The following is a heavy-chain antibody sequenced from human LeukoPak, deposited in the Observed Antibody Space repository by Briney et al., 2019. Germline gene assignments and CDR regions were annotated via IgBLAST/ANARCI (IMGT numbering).Heavy chain of an antibody. D-gene: IGHD5-24*01. CDR2: ISGSGSST. CDR1: GFTFSSYA. V-gene: IGHV3-23*01. CDR3: AKRDGYNSNPLKD. J-gene: IGHJ4*02. Sequence: GGSLRLSCAASGFTFSSYAMSWVRQAPGRGREGVSAISGSGSSTYYADSVKGRFTISRDNSKNTLYLQMNSLRAEDTALYYCAKRDGYNSNPLKDWGQGTLVTVSS.